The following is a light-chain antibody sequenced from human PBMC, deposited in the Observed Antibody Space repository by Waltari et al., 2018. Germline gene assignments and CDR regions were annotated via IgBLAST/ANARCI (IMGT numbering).Light chain of an antibody. J-gene: IGKJ5*01. CDR3: QQSYTNPDT. V-gene: IGKV1-39*01. CDR2: DAS. Sequence: DIQMTQSPSSLSASVGDRIIITCRASQYISSYVNWYQQKPGKAPELLIYDASTLQSGVPSRVSGSGYGTDFTLTISIIQPEDFATYHCQQSYTNPDTFDQGTRLEI. CDR1: QYISSY.